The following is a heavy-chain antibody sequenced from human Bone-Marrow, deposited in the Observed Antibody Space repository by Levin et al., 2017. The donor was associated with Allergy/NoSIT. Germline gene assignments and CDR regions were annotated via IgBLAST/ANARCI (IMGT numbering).Heavy chain of an antibody. V-gene: IGHV4-61*01. Sequence: SETLSLTCTVSGGSVSRGTNYWSWIRQPPGKGLEWIGYIYYTGTSNYNPSLRRRASISVDTSKNQFSLKLSSVTAADTAVYYCARGLDAFLPDAFDIWGRGTWVTVSS. CDR3: ARGLDAFLPDAFDI. CDR1: GGSVSRGTNY. D-gene: IGHD3-3*02. J-gene: IGHJ3*02. CDR2: IYYTGTS.